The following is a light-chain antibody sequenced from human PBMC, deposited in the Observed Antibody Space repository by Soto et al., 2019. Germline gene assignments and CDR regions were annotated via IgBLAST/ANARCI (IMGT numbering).Light chain of an antibody. CDR1: SSDVGGYNY. V-gene: IGLV2-14*03. Sequence: GTSSDVGGYNYVSWYQHHPGKAPKLIIYDVSNRPSGVSNPFSGSKSGNTASLTISGLQPEDEADYYCSSYTTSNTRQIVFGTGTKVPVL. CDR3: SSYTTSNTRQIV. J-gene: IGLJ1*01. CDR2: DVS.